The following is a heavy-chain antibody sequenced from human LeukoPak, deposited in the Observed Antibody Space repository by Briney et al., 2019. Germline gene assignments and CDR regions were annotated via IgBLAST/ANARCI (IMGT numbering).Heavy chain of an antibody. CDR1: GGTYSSHA. Sequence: SVKVSCKASGGTYSSHAISWVRQAPGQGLEWMGGIIPIFGTADYAQKFQGRVTFTADESTSTAYMELSSLRSEDTALYYCARDDRGIAALRNSYFYYMDVWGKGTTVTVSS. CDR2: IIPIFGTA. V-gene: IGHV1-69*01. J-gene: IGHJ6*03. CDR3: ARDDRGIAALRNSYFYYMDV. D-gene: IGHD6-13*01.